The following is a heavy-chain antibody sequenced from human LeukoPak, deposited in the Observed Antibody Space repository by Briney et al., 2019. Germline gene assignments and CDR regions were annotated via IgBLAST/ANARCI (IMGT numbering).Heavy chain of an antibody. V-gene: IGHV3-48*04. CDR3: ARRADSGSYLGFAFDI. J-gene: IGHJ3*02. Sequence: GESLRLSCAASGFTFSSYSMNWVRQAPGKGLEWVSYNSSSSSTIYYGDSVKGRFSIPRHNHKNALYLQVNSLRAEDTAVYYCARRADSGSYLGFAFDIWGQGTMVTVSS. D-gene: IGHD1-26*01. CDR1: GFTFSSYS. CDR2: NSSSSSTI.